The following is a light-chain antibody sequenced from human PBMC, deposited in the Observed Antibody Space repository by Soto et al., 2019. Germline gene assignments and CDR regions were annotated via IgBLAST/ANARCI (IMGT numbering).Light chain of an antibody. CDR1: SSNIGAGYD. CDR2: GNS. CDR3: QSYDSSLEV. J-gene: IGLJ2*01. Sequence: QSVLTQPPSVSGAPGQRVTISCTGSSSNIGAGYDVHWYQQLPGTAPKLLIYGNSNRPSGVPDRFSDSKSGTSASLAITGLQAEDEADYYCQSYDSSLEVFGGGTKLTVL. V-gene: IGLV1-40*01.